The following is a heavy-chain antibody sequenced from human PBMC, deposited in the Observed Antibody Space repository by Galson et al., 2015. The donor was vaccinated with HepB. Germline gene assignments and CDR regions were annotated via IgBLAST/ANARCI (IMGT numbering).Heavy chain of an antibody. CDR3: TRGPYGTYGLFES. V-gene: IGHV3-74*01. J-gene: IGHJ1*01. Sequence: SLRLSCAASGFTFSSDWIHWVRQAPGKGLVWLSRISGDGRATTYADSVKGRFIISRDNAKNTVFLQMSSLRDEDTAIYCCTRGPYGTYGLFESWGQGALVTVSS. CDR2: ISGDGRAT. CDR1: GFTFSSDW. D-gene: IGHD1-26*01.